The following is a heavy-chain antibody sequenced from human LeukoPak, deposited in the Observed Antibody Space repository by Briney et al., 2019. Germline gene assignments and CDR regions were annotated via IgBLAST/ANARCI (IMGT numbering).Heavy chain of an antibody. D-gene: IGHD1-26*01. J-gene: IGHJ4*02. CDR2: IYHSGTT. CDR3: ARYSGNYRFFDY. CDR1: SGSISSYDYY. V-gene: IGHV4-31*03. Sequence: PSQTLSLTCTVSSGSISSYDYYWTWIXQHPGKGLEWIGYIYHSGTTYYNPSLKSRVTISVDTSENQFSLKLTSVTAADSAMYYCARYSGNYRFFDYWGQGTLVTVSS.